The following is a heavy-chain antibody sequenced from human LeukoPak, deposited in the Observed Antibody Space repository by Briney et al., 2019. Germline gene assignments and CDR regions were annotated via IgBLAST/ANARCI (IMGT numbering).Heavy chain of an antibody. CDR2: IYYSGST. CDR1: GGSISSYY. CDR3: ARHARGIAALVNWFDP. J-gene: IGHJ5*02. V-gene: IGHV4-59*01. Sequence: SETLSLTCTVSGGSISSYYWSWLRQPPGKGLEWIGYIYYSGSTNYNPSLKSRVTISVDTSKNQFSLKLSSVTAADTAVYCCARHARGIAALVNWFDPWGQGTLVTVSS. D-gene: IGHD6-6*01.